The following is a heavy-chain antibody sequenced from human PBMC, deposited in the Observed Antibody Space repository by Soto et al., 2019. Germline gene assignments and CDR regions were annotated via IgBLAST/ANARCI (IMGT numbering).Heavy chain of an antibody. J-gene: IGHJ6*02. CDR2: ISYDGSKK. Sequence: QVQLVESGGGVVQPGRSLRLSCAVSGFNISSYGMHWVRQAPGKGLEWVAVISYDGSKKYYADSVKGRFTISRDNSKNTLYLQMNSLRAEDTAVFYCAKDSSGWELNYYCGMDVWGQGTTVTVSS. D-gene: IGHD6-19*01. V-gene: IGHV3-30*18. CDR3: AKDSSGWELNYYCGMDV. CDR1: GFNISSYG.